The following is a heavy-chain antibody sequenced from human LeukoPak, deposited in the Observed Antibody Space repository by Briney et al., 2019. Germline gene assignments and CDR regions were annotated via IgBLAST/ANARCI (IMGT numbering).Heavy chain of an antibody. CDR2: INPNSGGT. D-gene: IGHD4-23*01. CDR1: GYTFTGYY. CDR3: ARPPGGNYYFDY. J-gene: IGHJ4*02. Sequence: GASVKVSCKASGYTFTGYYMHWVRQAPGQGLEWMGWINPNSGGTNYAQKFQGRVTMTRDTSISTAYMEVSRLRSDDTAVYYCARPPGGNYYFDYWGQGTLVTVSS. V-gene: IGHV1-2*02.